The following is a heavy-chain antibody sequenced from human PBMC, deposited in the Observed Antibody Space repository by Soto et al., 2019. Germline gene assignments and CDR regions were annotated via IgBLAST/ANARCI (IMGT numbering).Heavy chain of an antibody. CDR1: GGTFSSCA. D-gene: IGHD2-2*01. J-gene: IGHJ3*02. Sequence: ASVRASCRASGGTFSSCATSWVRQAPGQGLEWMGGIIPIFGTANYAQKFQGRVTITADESTSTAYMELSSLRSEDTAVYYCARVGNATAFDIWGQGTMVTVSS. CDR2: IIPIFGTA. CDR3: ARVGNATAFDI. V-gene: IGHV1-69*13.